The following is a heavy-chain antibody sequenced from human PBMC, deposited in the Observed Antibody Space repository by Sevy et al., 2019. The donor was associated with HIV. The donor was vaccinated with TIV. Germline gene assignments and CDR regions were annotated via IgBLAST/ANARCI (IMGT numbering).Heavy chain of an antibody. CDR2: ISYDGSNK. D-gene: IGHD3-16*01. J-gene: IGHJ6*03. Sequence: GGSLRLSCAAPGFTFSSYDMHWVRQAPGKGLEWVAVISYDGSNKFYLDYVKGRFTISRDNSKSTLYLQLSSLRAEDTAENYCARVALTFGGDPYDKHYFMDVWGKGTTVTVSS. V-gene: IGHV3-30*03. CDR1: GFTFSSYD. CDR3: ARVALTFGGDPYDKHYFMDV.